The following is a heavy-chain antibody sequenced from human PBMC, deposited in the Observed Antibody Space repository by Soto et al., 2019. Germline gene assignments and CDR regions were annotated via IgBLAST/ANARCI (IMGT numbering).Heavy chain of an antibody. CDR2: ISSSGSTI. Sequence: QVQLVESGGGLVKPGGSLRLSCAASGFTFSDYYMSWIRQAPGKGLEWVSYISSSGSTIYYADSVKGRFTISRDNAKNSLYLQMNSLRAEDTAVYYCATSPYCSSTSCYEGPYYFDYWGQGTLVTVSS. CDR3: ATSPYCSSTSCYEGPYYFDY. V-gene: IGHV3-11*01. J-gene: IGHJ4*02. CDR1: GFTFSDYY. D-gene: IGHD2-2*01.